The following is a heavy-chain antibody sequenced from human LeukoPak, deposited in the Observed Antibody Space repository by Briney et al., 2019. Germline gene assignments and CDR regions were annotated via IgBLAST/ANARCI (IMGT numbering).Heavy chain of an antibody. CDR3: ARGRNTMVRGAIGAETRYYYSYYMDV. CDR2: IYHSGST. J-gene: IGHJ6*03. V-gene: IGHV4-38-2*02. Sequence: SETLSLTCSVSGYSISSGYYWGWIRQPPGKGLEWIGSIYHSGSTYYNPSLKSRVTISVDTSKNHFSLKLSSVTAADAPLYYCARGRNTMVRGAIGAETRYYYSYYMDVWGKGTTVTVSS. D-gene: IGHD3-10*01. CDR1: GYSISSGYY.